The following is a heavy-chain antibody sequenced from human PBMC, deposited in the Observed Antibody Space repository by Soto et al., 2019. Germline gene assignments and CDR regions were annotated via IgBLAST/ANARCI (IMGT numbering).Heavy chain of an antibody. CDR1: GDSVSGNSAA. D-gene: IGHD3-9*01. CDR2: TYYRSRWYN. V-gene: IGHV6-1*01. Sequence: SQTLSLTCVISGDSVSGNSAAWNWIRQSPSRGLEWLGRTYYRSRWYNDYAVSVKSRITVTPDTSKNQFSLHLNSVTPEDTAVYYCAKDRRYYDILTGYYKYYFDYWGQGTLVTVSS. J-gene: IGHJ4*02. CDR3: AKDRRYYDILTGYYKYYFDY.